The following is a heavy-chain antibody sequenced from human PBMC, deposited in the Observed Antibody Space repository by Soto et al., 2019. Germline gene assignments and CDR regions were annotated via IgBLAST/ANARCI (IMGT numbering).Heavy chain of an antibody. V-gene: IGHV1-69*01. J-gene: IGHJ4*02. CDR2: IIPIFGTT. Sequence: QVQLGQSGAEVRERGSSGKVSCKASGGTFSTYTVGWVRQAPGQGLEWLGGIIPIFGTTNYAERFQGRVTMTAVASTNTAYMDLTSLTSEDTAIYYCTRPRGGNDYYFDSCGQGALITVSS. CDR1: GGTFSTYT. CDR3: TRPRGGNDYYFDS. D-gene: IGHD2-15*01.